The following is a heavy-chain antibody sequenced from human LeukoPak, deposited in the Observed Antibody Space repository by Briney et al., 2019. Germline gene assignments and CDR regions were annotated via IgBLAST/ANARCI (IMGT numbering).Heavy chain of an antibody. D-gene: IGHD6-13*01. V-gene: IGHV3-23*01. CDR3: ARDSPSGAAAGTKMDV. CDR1: GFTFSSYA. CDR2: ISGSGGST. J-gene: IGHJ6*02. Sequence: PGGSLRLSCAASGFTFSSYAMTWVRQAPGKGLEWVSSISGSGGSTYYADSVKGRFTISRDNSKNTLYLQMNSLRAEDTAVYYCARDSPSGAAAGTKMDVWGQGTTVTVSS.